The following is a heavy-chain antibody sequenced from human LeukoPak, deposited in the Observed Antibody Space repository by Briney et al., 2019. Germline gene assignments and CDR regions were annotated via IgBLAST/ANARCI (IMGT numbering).Heavy chain of an antibody. J-gene: IGHJ4*02. CDR2: IYYSGST. CDR1: GGSISSGSYY. CDR3: ARGNYYDSSGYLYYFDY. V-gene: IGHV4-30-4*08. Sequence: PSETLSLTCTVSGGSISSGSYYWSWIRQPPGKGLEWIGYIYYSGSTYYNPSLKSRVTISVDTSKNQFSLKLSSVTAADTAVYYCARGNYYDSSGYLYYFDYWGQGTLVTVSS. D-gene: IGHD3-22*01.